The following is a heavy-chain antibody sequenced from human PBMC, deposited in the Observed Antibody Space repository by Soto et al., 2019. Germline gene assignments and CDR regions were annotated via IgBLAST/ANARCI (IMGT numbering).Heavy chain of an antibody. J-gene: IGHJ4*02. CDR3: ARADPAASVGY. D-gene: IGHD2-2*01. CDR1: GASMSSHY. CDR2: ISYSGST. Sequence: SETLSLTCTVSGASMSSHYWTWLRQSPGKGLEWIGYISYSGSTYYNPSLKSRVSIPADTSKNQFSLRMNSMIAADTAVYYCARADPAASVGYWGQGTLVTVSS. V-gene: IGHV4-59*11.